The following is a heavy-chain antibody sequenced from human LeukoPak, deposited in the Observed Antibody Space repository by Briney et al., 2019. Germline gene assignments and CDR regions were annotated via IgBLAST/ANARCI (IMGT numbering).Heavy chain of an antibody. D-gene: IGHD3-16*01. CDR2: INPNSGDT. CDR3: AKGFDAADYYWGQGGFDF. Sequence: GASVKVSCKTSGYIFTGHYLHWVRQAPGQGLEWMGWINPNSGDTNYAQKFQGEISMTADTSTSTAYMELRRLRSDDTAVYYCAKGFDAADYYWGQGGFDFWGQGTKVIVSS. CDR1: GYIFTGHY. J-gene: IGHJ3*01. V-gene: IGHV1-2*02.